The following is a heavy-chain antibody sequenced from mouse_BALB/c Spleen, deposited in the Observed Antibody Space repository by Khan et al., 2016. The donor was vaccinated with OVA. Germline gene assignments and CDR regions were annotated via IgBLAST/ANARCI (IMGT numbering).Heavy chain of an antibody. D-gene: IGHD2-10*01. CDR3: ARQPYYHYNIMDY. CDR2: IWSDGTT. V-gene: IGHV2-6-1*01. J-gene: IGHJ4*01. CDR1: GFSLTTYG. Sequence: VELVESGPGLAAPSQSLSITCTISGFSLTTYGVHWVRQPPGKGLEWLVVIWSDGTTNYNSPLKSRLTITKDNSQRQVFLKMNSLQTDDTAIYFCARQPYYHYNIMDYWGQGTSVTVSS.